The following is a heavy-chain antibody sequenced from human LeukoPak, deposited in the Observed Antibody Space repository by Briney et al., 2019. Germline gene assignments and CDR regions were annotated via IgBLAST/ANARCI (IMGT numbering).Heavy chain of an antibody. J-gene: IGHJ5*02. D-gene: IGHD1-26*01. V-gene: IGHV3-30*02. CDR3: ARDPLSGSYGVNWFDP. Sequence: GGSLRLSCAASGFTFSNYGIHWVRQTPVRGLEWVAFIRFNGDDKYYADSVKGRFTISRDNSKYTVYLQMNSLRLEDTALYYCARDPLSGSYGVNWFDPWGQGTLVTVSS. CDR1: GFTFSNYG. CDR2: IRFNGDDK.